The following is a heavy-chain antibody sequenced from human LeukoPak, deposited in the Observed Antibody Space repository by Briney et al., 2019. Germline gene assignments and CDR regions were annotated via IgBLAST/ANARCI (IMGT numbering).Heavy chain of an antibody. V-gene: IGHV4-59*01. Sequence: SETLSLTCTVSGGPISGYYWSWIRQPPGKGLEWIGYIYYSGSTNYNPSLKSRVTISVDTSKNLFSLKLSSVTAADTAVYYCARARIAAAGPRWFDPWGQGTLVTVSS. D-gene: IGHD6-13*01. CDR3: ARARIAAAGPRWFDP. CDR1: GGPISGYY. CDR2: IYYSGST. J-gene: IGHJ5*02.